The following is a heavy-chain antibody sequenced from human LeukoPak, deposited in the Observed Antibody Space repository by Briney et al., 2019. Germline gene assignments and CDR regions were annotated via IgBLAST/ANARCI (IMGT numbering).Heavy chain of an antibody. D-gene: IGHD3-16*01. CDR3: ARDSGTTGGVKFDP. CDR1: GGSISSYY. J-gene: IGHJ5*02. Sequence: PSETLSLTCTVSGGSISSYYWSWIRQPPGKGLEWIGEINHSGSTNYNPSPKSRVTISVDTSKTQFSLKLSSVTAADTAVYYCARDSGTTGGVKFDPWGQGTLATVSA. V-gene: IGHV4-34*01. CDR2: INHSGST.